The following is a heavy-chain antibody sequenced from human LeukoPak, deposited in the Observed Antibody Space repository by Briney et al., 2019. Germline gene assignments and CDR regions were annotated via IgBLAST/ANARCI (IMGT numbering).Heavy chain of an antibody. D-gene: IGHD6-13*01. J-gene: IGHJ4*02. Sequence: SETLSLTCTVSGGSISSYYWSWIRQPPGKGLEWIGEINHSGSTNYNPSLKSRVTISVDTSKNQFSLKLSSVTAADTAVYYCASLAAAGTPFDYWGQGTLVTVSS. CDR2: INHSGST. CDR3: ASLAAAGTPFDY. CDR1: GGSISSYY. V-gene: IGHV4-34*01.